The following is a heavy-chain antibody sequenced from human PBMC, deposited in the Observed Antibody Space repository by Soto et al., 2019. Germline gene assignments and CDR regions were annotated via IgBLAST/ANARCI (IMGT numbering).Heavy chain of an antibody. Sequence: GGSLRLSCAASGFIFSTYSMSWVRQAPGKGLEWLSTITDSGERTYYAESVKGRFSISRDNSKDMQYLQMSSLGVEDTAIYYCAKGCSSGSCPRHWGQGTLVTVSS. V-gene: IGHV3-23*01. CDR1: GFIFSTYS. CDR3: AKGCSSGSCPRH. J-gene: IGHJ4*02. D-gene: IGHD2-15*01. CDR2: ITDSGERT.